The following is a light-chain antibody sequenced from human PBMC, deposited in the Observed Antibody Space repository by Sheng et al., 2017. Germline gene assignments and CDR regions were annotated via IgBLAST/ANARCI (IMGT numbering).Light chain of an antibody. CDR2: DAS. CDR3: QQRSNWPLT. Sequence: EIVLTQSPATLSLSPGERATLSCRASQRIVNYLAWYQQKPGQAPRLLIYDASNRATGIPARFSGSGFGTDFTLTISSLEPEDSAIYYCQQRSNWPLTFGGGTKLEIK. J-gene: IGKJ4*01. CDR1: QRIVNY. V-gene: IGKV3-11*01.